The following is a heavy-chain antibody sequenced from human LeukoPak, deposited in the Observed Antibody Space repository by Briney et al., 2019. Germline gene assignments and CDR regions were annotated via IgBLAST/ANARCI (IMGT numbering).Heavy chain of an antibody. D-gene: IGHD2-2*01. CDR2: IISSGSTI. CDR1: GFTFSSYE. Sequence: GGSLRLSCAASGFTFSSYEMNWVRQAPGKGLEWVSYIISSGSTIYYADSVKGRFTISRDNAKNSLYLQMNSLRAEDTAVYYCARAAVPAAPAYYYGMDVWGQGTTVTVSS. V-gene: IGHV3-48*03. J-gene: IGHJ6*02. CDR3: ARAAVPAAPAYYYGMDV.